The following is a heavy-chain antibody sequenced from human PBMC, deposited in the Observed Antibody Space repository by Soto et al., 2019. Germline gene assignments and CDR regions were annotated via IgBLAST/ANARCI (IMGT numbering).Heavy chain of an antibody. CDR2: ISGSGGST. V-gene: IGHV3-23*01. J-gene: IGHJ5*02. CDR1: GFTFSSYA. CDR3: AKGWYYDFWSGYYTANWFDP. Sequence: LRLSCAASGFTFSSYAMSWVRQAPGKGLEWVSAISGSGGSTYYADSVKGRFTISRDNSKNTLYLQMNSLRAEDTAVYYCAKGWYYDFWSGYYTANWFDPWGQGTLVTVSS. D-gene: IGHD3-3*01.